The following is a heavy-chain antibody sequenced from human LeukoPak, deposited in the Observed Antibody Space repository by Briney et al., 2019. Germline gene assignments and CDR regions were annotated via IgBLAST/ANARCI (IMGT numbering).Heavy chain of an antibody. CDR2: ISGSGGST. D-gene: IGHD6-13*01. CDR1: GFTFSSYA. J-gene: IGHJ4*02. CDR3: AKAASIAAARTSSSYFDY. V-gene: IGHV3-23*01. Sequence: GGSLRLSCAASGFTFSSYAMSWVRQAPGKGLEWVSAISGSGGSTYYADSVKGRFTISRDNSKNTLYLQMNSLRAEGTAVYYCAKAASIAAARTSSSYFDYWGQGTLVTVSS.